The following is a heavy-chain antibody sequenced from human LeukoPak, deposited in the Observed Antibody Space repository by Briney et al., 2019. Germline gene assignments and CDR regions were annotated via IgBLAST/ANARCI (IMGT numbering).Heavy chain of an antibody. D-gene: IGHD1-26*01. CDR1: GGSISSYY. CDR2: IYYSGST. V-gene: IGHV4-59*01. J-gene: IGHJ5*02. CDR3: ARDLSGSYLTGFDP. Sequence: WETLSLTCTVSGGSISSYYWSWIRQPPGKGLEWIGYIYYSGSTNYNPSLKSRVTISVDTSKNQFSLKLSSVTAADTAVYYCARDLSGSYLTGFDPWGQGTLVTVSS.